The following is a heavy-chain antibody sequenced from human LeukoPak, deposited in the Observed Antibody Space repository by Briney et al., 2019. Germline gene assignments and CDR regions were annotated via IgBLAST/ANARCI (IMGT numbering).Heavy chain of an antibody. CDR2: ITSSGSYI. Sequence: GGSLRLSCAASGFSFSSYSMNWDRQAPGKGLEWVSSITSSGSYIYYADSVKGRFTISRDNAKNSLYLQMNSLRAEDTAVYYCARDGHIIVVATGSPYFDYWGQGTLVTVSS. CDR1: GFSFSSYS. J-gene: IGHJ4*02. V-gene: IGHV3-21*01. D-gene: IGHD5-12*01. CDR3: ARDGHIIVVATGSPYFDY.